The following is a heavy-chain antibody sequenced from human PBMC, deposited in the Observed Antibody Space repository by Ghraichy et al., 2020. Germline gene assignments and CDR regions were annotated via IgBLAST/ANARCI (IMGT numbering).Heavy chain of an antibody. D-gene: IGHD2-15*01. J-gene: IGHJ4*02. Sequence: SVKVSCKASGGTFSSYAISWVRQAPGQGLEWMGGIIPIFGTANYAQKFQGRVTITADESTSTAYMELSSLRSEDTAVYYCAKNEYCSGGSCYSGYDYWGQGTLVTVSS. CDR3: AKNEYCSGGSCYSGYDY. V-gene: IGHV1-69*13. CDR1: GGTFSSYA. CDR2: IIPIFGTA.